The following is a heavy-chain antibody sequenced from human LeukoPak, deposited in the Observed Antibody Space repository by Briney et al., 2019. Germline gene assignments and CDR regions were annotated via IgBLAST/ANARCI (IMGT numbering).Heavy chain of an antibody. CDR1: GGSISSHY. Sequence: SETLSLTCTVSGGSISSHYWGWIRHPPGRGLGWIGYIYYSGSTNYNPSLKSRVTISVDTSKNQFSLKLSSVTAADTAVYYCARVRVGYYYYYMDVWGKGTTVTVSS. CDR3: ARVRVGYYYYYMDV. CDR2: IYYSGST. V-gene: IGHV4-59*11. J-gene: IGHJ6*03.